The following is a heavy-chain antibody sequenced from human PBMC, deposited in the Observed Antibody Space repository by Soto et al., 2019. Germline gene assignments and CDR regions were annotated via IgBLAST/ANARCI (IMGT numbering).Heavy chain of an antibody. Sequence: QVQLVESGGGVVQPGRSLRLSCAASGFTFSSYGMHWVRQAPGKGLEWVAVIWYDGSNKYYADSVKGRFTISRDNSKNTLYLQMNSLRAEDTAVYHCARDLGVGYGMDVWGQGTTVTVSS. D-gene: IGHD2-8*01. CDR2: IWYDGSNK. CDR1: GFTFSSYG. CDR3: ARDLGVGYGMDV. V-gene: IGHV3-33*01. J-gene: IGHJ6*02.